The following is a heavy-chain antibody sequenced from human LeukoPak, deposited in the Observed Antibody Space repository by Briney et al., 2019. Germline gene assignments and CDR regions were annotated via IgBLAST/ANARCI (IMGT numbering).Heavy chain of an antibody. V-gene: IGHV3-23*01. CDR1: GFACSSQA. D-gene: IGHD6-19*01. CDR2: ISDSSSLT. CDR3: ARDSSGWSHTKYYFDY. Sequence: GVSLRLSGAASGFACSSQAMGWVRQAPGKGLEGVSVISDSSSLTYYADSVKDRFTISRDNYKNTLYLQMNSLRAEDTAVYYCARDSSGWSHTKYYFDYWGQGTLVTVSS. J-gene: IGHJ4*02.